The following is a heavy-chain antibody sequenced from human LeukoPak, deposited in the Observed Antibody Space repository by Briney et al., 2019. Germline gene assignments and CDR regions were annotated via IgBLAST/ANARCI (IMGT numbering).Heavy chain of an antibody. CDR2: IYTSGST. CDR3: ARLWAHGYYDFWSGYYPFDS. D-gene: IGHD3-3*01. V-gene: IGHV4-4*07. Sequence: SETLSLTCTVSGGSISSYYWSWIRQPAGKGLEWIGRIYTSGSTNYNPSLKSRVTMSVDTSKNQFSLKLSSVTAADTAVYYCARLWAHGYYDFWSGYYPFDSWGQGTLVTVSS. CDR1: GGSISSYY. J-gene: IGHJ4*02.